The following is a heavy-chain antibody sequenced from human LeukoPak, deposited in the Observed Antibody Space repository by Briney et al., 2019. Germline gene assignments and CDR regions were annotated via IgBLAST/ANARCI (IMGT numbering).Heavy chain of an antibody. CDR2: ISGSGAST. CDR3: AKDVGKWESLHFFDY. D-gene: IGHD1-26*01. Sequence: PGGSLRLSCLPSGFTLSTNAMSWVRQAPGKGLEWISGISGSGASTYYADSVKGRFTISRDDSRNTLYLQMNSLRGDDTAVYYCAKDVGKWESLHFFDYWGQGTLVTVSS. J-gene: IGHJ4*02. CDR1: GFTLSTNA. V-gene: IGHV3-23*01.